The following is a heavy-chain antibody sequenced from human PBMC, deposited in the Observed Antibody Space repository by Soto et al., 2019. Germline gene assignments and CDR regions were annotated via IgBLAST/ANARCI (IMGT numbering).Heavy chain of an antibody. CDR3: ARDMLRFLEWLFTFDY. CDR1: GFTFSSYA. V-gene: IGHV3-30-3*01. CDR2: ISYDGSNK. D-gene: IGHD3-3*01. J-gene: IGHJ4*02. Sequence: QVQLVESGGGVVQPGRSLRLSCAASGFTFSSYAMHWVRQAPGKGLEWVAVISYDGSNKYYADSVKGRFTISRDNSKNXLYRQMNSLRAEDTAVYYCARDMLRFLEWLFTFDYWGQGTLVTVSS.